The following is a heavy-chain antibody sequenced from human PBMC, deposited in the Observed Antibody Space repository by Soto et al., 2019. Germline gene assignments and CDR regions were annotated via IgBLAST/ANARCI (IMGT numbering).Heavy chain of an antibody. CDR1: GYTFTSYA. V-gene: IGHV1-3*01. J-gene: IGHJ4*02. CDR2: INAGNGNT. D-gene: IGHD2-15*01. CDR3: ARTGGYCSGGSCYFRHVDY. Sequence: QVQLVQSGAEVKKAGASVKVSCKASGYTFTSYAMHWVRQAPGQRLEWMGWINAGNGNTKYSQKFQGRVTITRDTSASTAYMELSSLRSEDTAVYYCARTGGYCSGGSCYFRHVDYWGQGTLVTVSS.